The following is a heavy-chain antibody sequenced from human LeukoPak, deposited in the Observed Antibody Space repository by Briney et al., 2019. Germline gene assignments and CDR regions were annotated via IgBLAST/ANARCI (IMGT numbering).Heavy chain of an antibody. Sequence: PSETLSLTCAVYGGSFSGYYWSWIRQPPGKGLEWIGEINHSGSTNYNPSLKSRVTISVDTSKNQFSLKLSSVTAADTAVYYCARDVVVVPAAIHYGMDVWGQGTTVTVSS. D-gene: IGHD2-2*01. CDR1: GGSFSGYY. CDR2: INHSGST. J-gene: IGHJ6*02. V-gene: IGHV4-34*01. CDR3: ARDVVVVPAAIHYGMDV.